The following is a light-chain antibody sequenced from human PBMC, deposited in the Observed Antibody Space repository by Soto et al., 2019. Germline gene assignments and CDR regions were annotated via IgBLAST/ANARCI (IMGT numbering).Light chain of an antibody. CDR1: QSISRY. CDR2: GAS. CDR3: QYCGTSRT. V-gene: IGKV3-20*01. Sequence: IVFTQSPGTVSLSPGERTTLSCRASQSISRYLAWYQQKPGQGPRLLIYGASSRATGTPDRFGGRGSETEFTLTISGLEPEDSAVYFCQYCGTSRTFGQGTKVDIK. J-gene: IGKJ1*01.